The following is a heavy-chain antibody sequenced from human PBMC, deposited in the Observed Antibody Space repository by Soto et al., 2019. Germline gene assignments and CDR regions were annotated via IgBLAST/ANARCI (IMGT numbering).Heavy chain of an antibody. CDR2: ISGSGGST. V-gene: IGHV3-23*01. Sequence: HPGGSLRLSCAASGFTFSSYAMSWVRQAPGKGLEWVSAISGSGGSTYYADSVKGRFPISRDNSKNTLYLQMNSLRAEDMAVYYCVKDLTASPYGGNSFGPDDAWGQGTLVNVSS. CDR3: VKDLTASPYGGNSFGPDDA. CDR1: GFTFSSYA. J-gene: IGHJ5*02. D-gene: IGHD2-21*02.